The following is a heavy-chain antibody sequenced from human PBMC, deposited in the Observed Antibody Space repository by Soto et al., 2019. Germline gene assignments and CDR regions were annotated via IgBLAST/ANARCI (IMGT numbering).Heavy chain of an antibody. CDR2: IYPNGRT. CDR1: SASLDSDN. J-gene: IGHJ4*02. Sequence: QVHLQESGPGLVKPSETLSLTCAVSSASLDSDNWSWIRQPPGKGLEWIGYIYPNGRTNYNPSLRGRVVMSIGRSKNQFSRRLASVFASDAAVYFCARMRGLGEISPFVDHGGQGTLVTVSS. D-gene: IGHD3-16*02. CDR3: ARMRGLGEISPFVDH. V-gene: IGHV4-59*01.